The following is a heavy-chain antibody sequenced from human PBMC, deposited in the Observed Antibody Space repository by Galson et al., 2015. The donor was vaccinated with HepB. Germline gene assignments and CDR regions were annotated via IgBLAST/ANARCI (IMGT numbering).Heavy chain of an antibody. CDR1: GFTFHTHA. V-gene: IGHV3-23*01. CDR3: ASSSDPTRNWHFNL. D-gene: IGHD6-19*01. Sequence: SLRLSCADSGFTFHTHAMTWVRQAPRRGLEWVSGIAGSGGSTNYAASLKGRFTVSRDNSKSTLYVQMTSLTTEDTAVYYCASSSDPTRNWHFNLWGRGTLVIVSS. CDR2: IAGSGGST. J-gene: IGHJ2*01.